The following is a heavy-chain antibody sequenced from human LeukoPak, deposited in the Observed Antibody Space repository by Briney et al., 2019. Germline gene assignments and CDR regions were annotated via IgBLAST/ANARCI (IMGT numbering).Heavy chain of an antibody. CDR2: IYYTGST. CDR1: GGSISSSSYY. CDR3: ATDPAVVTEGY. D-gene: IGHD2-21*02. Sequence: SETLSLTCTVSGGSISSSSYYWGWIRQPPGKGLEWIGSIYYTGSTYYNPSLKSRVTISVDTSKNQFSLKLSSVTAADTAVYYCATDPAVVTEGYWGQGTLVTVSS. J-gene: IGHJ4*02. V-gene: IGHV4-39*07.